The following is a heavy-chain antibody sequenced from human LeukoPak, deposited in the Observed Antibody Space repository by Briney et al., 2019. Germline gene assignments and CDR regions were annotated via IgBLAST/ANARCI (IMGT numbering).Heavy chain of an antibody. CDR1: GFTFSSYA. CDR3: ARDRVPK. D-gene: IGHD1-1*01. CDR2: ISYDGSNK. V-gene: IGHV3-30*04. Sequence: GRPQRLSCAASGFTFSSYAMQWVRQAPGKGLEGVAVISYDGSNKYYADPVKGRFTISRDNTKNTLYLQMNSLRAEDTAVYYCARDRVPKWGQGTLVTVSS. J-gene: IGHJ4*02.